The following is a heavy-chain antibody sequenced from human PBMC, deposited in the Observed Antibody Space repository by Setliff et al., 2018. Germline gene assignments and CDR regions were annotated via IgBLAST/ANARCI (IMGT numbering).Heavy chain of an antibody. CDR2: MNPNSGNT. D-gene: IGHD2-21*02. V-gene: IGHV1-8*02. J-gene: IGHJ3*02. CDR3: ARDSAYCGGDCPLPNAFDI. CDR1: GYTFTSYD. Sequence: ASVKVSCKASGYTFTSYDINWVRQATGQGLEWMGWMNPNSGNTGYAQKFQGRVTMTRNTSISTAYMELSSLRSEDTAVYYCARDSAYCGGDCPLPNAFDIWGQGTMVTVSS.